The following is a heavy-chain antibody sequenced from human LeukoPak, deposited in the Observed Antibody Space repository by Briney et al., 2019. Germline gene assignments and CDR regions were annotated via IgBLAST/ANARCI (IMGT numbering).Heavy chain of an antibody. CDR1: GGSISSCGYY. V-gene: IGHV4-31*03. J-gene: IGHJ4*02. D-gene: IGHD5-12*01. CDR3: ARDNGRGYSGYGGFDY. CDR2: IYYSRRT. Sequence: SQTLSLTCTVSGGSISSCGYYWSWIPQHPGKGLVWIGYIYYSRRTYSDPSQQSRVTISVNTTNNQFSLKLSSVTAADTAVYYCARDNGRGYSGYGGFDYWGQGTLVTVSS.